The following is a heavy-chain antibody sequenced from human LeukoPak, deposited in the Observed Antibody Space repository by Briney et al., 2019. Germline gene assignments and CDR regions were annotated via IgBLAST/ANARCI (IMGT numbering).Heavy chain of an antibody. Sequence: PSETLSLTCAVYGGSFSGYYWSWIRQPPGKGLEWIGEINHSGSTNYNPSLKSRVTISVDTSKNQFSLKLSSVTAADTAVYYCARVDFDGEGPYFDYWGQGTLVTVSS. CDR2: INHSGST. D-gene: IGHD3-9*01. CDR1: GGSFSGYY. J-gene: IGHJ4*02. V-gene: IGHV4-34*01. CDR3: ARVDFDGEGPYFDY.